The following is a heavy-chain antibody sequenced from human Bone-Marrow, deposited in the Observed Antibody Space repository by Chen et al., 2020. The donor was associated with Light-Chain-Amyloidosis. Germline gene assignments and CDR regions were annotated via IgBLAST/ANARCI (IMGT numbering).Heavy chain of an antibody. CDR2: ISGSGGSR. CDR1: GFAFSSYA. D-gene: IGHD3-9*01. J-gene: IGHJ3*02. Sequence: EVQLVESGGGLLQRGGSLRLSCAASGFAFSSYAMSWVRQALGKGLEWVSTISGSGGSRYYGDSGKGRLTISRDNSKNALFQQMNSLGAEDTAVYYCAKDISYDDILPGYPADAFDIWGQGTMVTVSS. CDR3: AKDISYDDILPGYPADAFDI. V-gene: IGHV3-23*04.